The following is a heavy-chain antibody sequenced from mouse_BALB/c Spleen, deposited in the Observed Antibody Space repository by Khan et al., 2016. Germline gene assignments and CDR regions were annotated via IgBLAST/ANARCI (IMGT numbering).Heavy chain of an antibody. J-gene: IGHJ2*01. D-gene: IGHD1-2*01. V-gene: IGHV3-8*02. Sequence: EVKLEESGPSLVKPSQTLSLTCSVTGDSITSGYWNWIRKFPGNKLEYMGYISYSGSTYYNPSLKSRISITRDTSKNQYYLQLSSVTTEDTATYYCTRVTTATGFDYWGQGTTLTVPS. CDR2: ISYSGST. CDR3: TRVTTATGFDY. CDR1: GDSITSGY.